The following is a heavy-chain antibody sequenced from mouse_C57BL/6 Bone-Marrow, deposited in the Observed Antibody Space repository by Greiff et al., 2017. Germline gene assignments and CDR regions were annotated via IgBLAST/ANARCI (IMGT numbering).Heavy chain of an antibody. V-gene: IGHV1-74*01. D-gene: IGHD1-1*01. CDR2: IHPSASDT. J-gene: IGHJ3*01. CDR1: GYTFTSYW. CDR3: AIPPHYCGSSYGFAY. Sequence: QVQLQQPGADLVKPGASVKVSCKASGYTFTSYWMHWVKQRPGQGLEWIGTIHPSASDTNYNQKFKGKVTLTVDKSSSTAYMQLSSLTSEDSAVYYCAIPPHYCGSSYGFAYWGKGTMVTVSA.